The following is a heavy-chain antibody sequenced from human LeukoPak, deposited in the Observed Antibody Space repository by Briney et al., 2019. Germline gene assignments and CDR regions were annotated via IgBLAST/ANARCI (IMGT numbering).Heavy chain of an antibody. J-gene: IGHJ4*02. CDR3: TLTPTTDY. Sequence: ASVKVSCKAHGYTFNKDGITWVRQAPGQGLEWMGWVSGYNDNTYYAQNFQDRITLTTDTSTTTAYMELRSLGSDDTALYYCTLTPTTDYWGQGTLVTVSS. CDR1: GYTFNKDG. V-gene: IGHV1-18*01. D-gene: IGHD1-1*01. CDR2: VSGYNDNT.